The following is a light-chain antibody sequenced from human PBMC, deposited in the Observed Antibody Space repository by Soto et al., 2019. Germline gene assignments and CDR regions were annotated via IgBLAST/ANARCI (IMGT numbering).Light chain of an antibody. J-gene: IGLJ2*01. CDR1: SSDVGAYNY. CDR2: EVS. Sequence: QSALTQPASVSGSPGQSITISCTGTSSDVGAYNYVSWYQQHPGKAPKLIIYEVSNRPSGVSNHFSGSKSGNTASLTISGLQPEDEADYYFSSYTSSSSPVVFGGGTKLTVL. CDR3: SSYTSSSSPVV. V-gene: IGLV2-14*01.